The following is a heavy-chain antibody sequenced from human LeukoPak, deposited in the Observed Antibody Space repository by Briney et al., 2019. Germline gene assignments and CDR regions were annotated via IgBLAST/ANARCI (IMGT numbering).Heavy chain of an antibody. J-gene: IGHJ5*01. D-gene: IGHD3-9*01. CDR1: GGTFSSYA. V-gene: IGHV1-69*13. Sequence: GASVKVSCKASGGTFSSYAISWVRQAPGQGLEWMGGIIPIFGTANYAQKFQGRVTITADESTSTAYMELSSLSAEDTAVYYCARDPAVASLGSGWGFGPWGQGTLVTVSS. CDR2: IIPIFGTA. CDR3: ARDPAVASLGSGWGFGP.